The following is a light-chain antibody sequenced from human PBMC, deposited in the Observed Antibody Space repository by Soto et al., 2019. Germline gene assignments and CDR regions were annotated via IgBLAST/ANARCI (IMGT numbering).Light chain of an antibody. CDR2: DVS. CDR3: SSYTRSSTYV. CDR1: SSDVSDYNY. Sequence: QSALTQPASVSGSPGQSITISCTGTSSDVSDYNYVSWYQHHPDKAPKLKIYDVSYRPPGVSNRFSGSKSGNTASLTISGRQAEDEADYYCSSYTRSSTYVFGTGTKLTVL. J-gene: IGLJ1*01. V-gene: IGLV2-14*03.